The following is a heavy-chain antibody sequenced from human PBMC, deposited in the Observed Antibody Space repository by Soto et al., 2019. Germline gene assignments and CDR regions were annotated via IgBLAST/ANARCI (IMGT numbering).Heavy chain of an antibody. Sequence: GGSLRLSCAASGFTFSSYSMNWVRQAPGKGLEWVSSISSSSSYIYYADSVKGRFTISRDNAKNSLYLQMNSLRAEDTAVYYCARTHPVEGSGDYYYYYYMDVWGKGTTVTVSS. CDR2: ISSSSSYI. CDR3: ARTHPVEGSGDYYYYYYMDV. D-gene: IGHD3-10*01. J-gene: IGHJ6*03. CDR1: GFTFSSYS. V-gene: IGHV3-21*01.